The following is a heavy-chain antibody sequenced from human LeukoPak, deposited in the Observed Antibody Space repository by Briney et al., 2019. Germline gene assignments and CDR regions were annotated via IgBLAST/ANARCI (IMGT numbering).Heavy chain of an antibody. J-gene: IGHJ4*02. CDR3: ARVLGYCSAGSCYHSFDY. Sequence: PSETLSLTCTVSGASISSSYWTWIRQPPGKGLEWIGYIYYSGTTNYHPSLKSRVTISVDTSKNQFSLKLSSVTAADTAVYYCARVLGYCSAGSCYHSFDYWGQGTLVTVSS. V-gene: IGHV4-59*01. D-gene: IGHD2-15*01. CDR2: IYYSGTT. CDR1: GASISSSY.